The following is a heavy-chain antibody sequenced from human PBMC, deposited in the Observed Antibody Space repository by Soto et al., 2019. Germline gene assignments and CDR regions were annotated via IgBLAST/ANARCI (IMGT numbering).Heavy chain of an antibody. J-gene: IGHJ4*02. D-gene: IGHD6-13*01. Sequence: PGGSLRLSCAASGFTFSSYEMNWVRQAPGKGLEWVSYISSSGSTIYYAESVKGRFTISRDNAKNLLYLQMNTLRAEYTAVYYCGSWEAPGYIDYWGQGTMVTVSS. CDR3: GSWEAPGYIDY. V-gene: IGHV3-48*03. CDR1: GFTFSSYE. CDR2: ISSSGSTI.